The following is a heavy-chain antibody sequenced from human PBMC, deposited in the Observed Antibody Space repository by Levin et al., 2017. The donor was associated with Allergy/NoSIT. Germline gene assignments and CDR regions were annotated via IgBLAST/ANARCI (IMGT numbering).Heavy chain of an antibody. J-gene: IGHJ3*02. Sequence: GESLKISCKTSGYTFTGYYIYWVRQAPGQGLEWMGWINPNDGGTNYAQNFRGRVTMTRDTSVSTAYMELSRLRSDDTAVYFCSTDTSGWRNAFDIWGQGTMVTVSS. CDR3: STDTSGWRNAFDI. CDR1: GYTFTGYY. D-gene: IGHD6-19*01. V-gene: IGHV1-2*02. CDR2: INPNDGGT.